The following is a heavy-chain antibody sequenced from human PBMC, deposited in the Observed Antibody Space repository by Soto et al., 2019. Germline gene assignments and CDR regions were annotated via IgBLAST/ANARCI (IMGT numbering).Heavy chain of an antibody. CDR3: AVVTTVTGADY. D-gene: IGHD4-17*01. CDR2: VSGSGSRT. V-gene: IGHV3-23*01. J-gene: IGHJ4*02. CDR1: GFMFSSYV. Sequence: EVQLLESGGGLVQPGGSLRLSCAASGFMFSSYVMSWVRQAPGKGLEWVSGVSGSGSRTYYADSVKGRFSISRDNSRNTLYLQLNSLRAEDTAVYYCAVVTTVTGADYWGQGTLVTVPS.